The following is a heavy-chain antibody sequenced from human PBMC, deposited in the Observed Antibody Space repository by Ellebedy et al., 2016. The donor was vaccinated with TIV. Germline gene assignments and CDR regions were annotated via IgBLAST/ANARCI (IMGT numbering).Heavy chain of an antibody. J-gene: IGHJ4*02. CDR3: ARDVHTAVAPYFAY. CDR1: GFTFSKFW. CDR2: INQDASTR. Sequence: GESLKISXAASGFTFSKFWLHWVRQAPGKGLEWVANINQDASTRYYGDSMKGRFSISRDNANNTLYLQMNSLRAEDTAVYYCARDVHTAVAPYFAYWGQGTLVTVSS. V-gene: IGHV3-7*01. D-gene: IGHD5-18*01.